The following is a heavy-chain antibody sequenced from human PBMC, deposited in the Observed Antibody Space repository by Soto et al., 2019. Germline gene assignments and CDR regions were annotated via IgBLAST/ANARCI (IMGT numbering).Heavy chain of an antibody. CDR1: GFSLSTSGMC. CDR2: IDWDDDK. D-gene: IGHD3-16*02. Sequence: GSGPTLVNPTQTLTLTCTFSGFSLSTSGMCVSWLRQPPGKALEWLALIDWDDDKYYSTSLKTRLTIPKDTSKNQVVLTVTNMDPVDTATYFCARLSYRSFNFDYWGQGTLVTVSS. J-gene: IGHJ4*02. V-gene: IGHV2-70*01. CDR3: ARLSYRSFNFDY.